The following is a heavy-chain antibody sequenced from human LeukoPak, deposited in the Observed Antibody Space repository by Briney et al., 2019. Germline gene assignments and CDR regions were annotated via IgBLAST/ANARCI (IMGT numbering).Heavy chain of an antibody. J-gene: IGHJ3*02. D-gene: IGHD3-22*01. Sequence: GGSLRLSCAASGVTVTSNYMSWVRQTPGKGLQWLSVIYPGGNIHYEDSVKGRFIISRDISKNSLSLQVNSLTADDTAVYYCVRGPRYYDDSGFHYGVFDIWGQGTVVTVSS. CDR2: IYPGGNI. CDR3: VRGPRYYDDSGFHYGVFDI. CDR1: GVTVTSNY. V-gene: IGHV3-53*01.